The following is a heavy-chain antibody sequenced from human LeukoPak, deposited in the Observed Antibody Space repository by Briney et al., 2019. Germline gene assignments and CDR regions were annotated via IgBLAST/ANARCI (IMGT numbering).Heavy chain of an antibody. Sequence: GGSLRLSCAASGFIFDDYAVHWVRQAPGKGLEWVSGISWNSGSMEYADSVKGRFTISRDNAKNTLYLQMNSLRAEDTAVYYCANIAAAGTADYWGQGTLVTVSS. D-gene: IGHD6-13*01. CDR2: ISWNSGSM. V-gene: IGHV3-9*01. CDR3: ANIAAAGTADY. J-gene: IGHJ4*02. CDR1: GFIFDDYA.